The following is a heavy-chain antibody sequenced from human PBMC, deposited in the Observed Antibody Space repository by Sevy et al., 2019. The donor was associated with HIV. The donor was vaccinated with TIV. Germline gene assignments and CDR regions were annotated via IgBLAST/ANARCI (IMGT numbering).Heavy chain of an antibody. Sequence: GGSLRLSCTTSGFTFGDYTMSWFRQAPGKGLEWVGLIRSKAYGGTTEYGAPVKGRFTISRDDSKSIAYLQMNSLKTEDTAVYYCSRAVRAVTPPHYYYGMDVWGQGTTVTVSS. CDR2: IRSKAYGGTT. CDR3: SRAVRAVTPPHYYYGMDV. J-gene: IGHJ6*02. D-gene: IGHD4-17*01. CDR1: GFTFGDYT. V-gene: IGHV3-49*03.